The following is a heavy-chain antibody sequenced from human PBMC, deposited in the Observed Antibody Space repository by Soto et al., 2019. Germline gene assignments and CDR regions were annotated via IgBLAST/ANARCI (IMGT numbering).Heavy chain of an antibody. CDR1: GGSISSSSYY. CDR3: ARLEYDYGDYPHYFDY. D-gene: IGHD4-17*01. J-gene: IGHJ4*02. Sequence: PSETLSLTCTVSGGSISSSSYYWCGIRQPPGKGLEWIGSIYYSGSTYYNPSLKSRVTISVDTSKNQFSLKLSSVTAADTAVYYCARLEYDYGDYPHYFDYWGQGTLVTVSS. V-gene: IGHV4-39*01. CDR2: IYYSGST.